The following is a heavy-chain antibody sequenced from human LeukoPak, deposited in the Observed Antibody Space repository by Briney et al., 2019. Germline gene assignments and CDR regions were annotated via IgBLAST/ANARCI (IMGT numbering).Heavy chain of an antibody. D-gene: IGHD3-22*01. CDR2: ISSSGSTI. V-gene: IGHV3-11*01. Sequence: GGSLRLSCAASGFTFSDYYMSWIRRAPGKGLEWVSYISSSGSTIYYADSVKGRFTISRDNAKNSLYLQMNSLRAEDTAVYYCARGEYYYDSSGYSYGMDVWGQGTTVTVSS. CDR1: GFTFSDYY. J-gene: IGHJ6*02. CDR3: ARGEYYYDSSGYSYGMDV.